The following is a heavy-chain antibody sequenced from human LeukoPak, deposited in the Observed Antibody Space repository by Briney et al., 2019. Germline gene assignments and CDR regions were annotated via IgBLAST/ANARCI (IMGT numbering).Heavy chain of an antibody. CDR3: ASDGYCSGGSCYPRFGMDV. D-gene: IGHD2-15*01. Sequence: PGGSLRLSCAASGFTFSSYAMSWVRQAPGKGLEWVSAINGSGGSTYYADSVKGRFTISRDSSKNTLYLQMNSLRAEDTAVYYCASDGYCSGGSCYPRFGMDVWGQGTTVTVSS. CDR1: GFTFSSYA. CDR2: INGSGGST. V-gene: IGHV3-23*01. J-gene: IGHJ6*02.